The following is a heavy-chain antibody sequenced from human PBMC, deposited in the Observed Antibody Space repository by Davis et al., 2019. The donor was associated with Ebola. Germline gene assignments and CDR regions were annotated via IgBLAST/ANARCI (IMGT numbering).Heavy chain of an antibody. J-gene: IGHJ5*02. V-gene: IGHV4-34*01. CDR1: GGSFSGYY. CDR2: INHSGST. Sequence: SETLSLTCAVYGGSFSGYYWSWIRQPPGKGLEWIGEINHSGSTNYNPSLKSRVTISVDTSKHQFSLKLSSVTAADTAVYYCARGLLVLQLWFRFDPWGQGTLVTVSS. CDR3: ARGLLVLQLWFRFDP. D-gene: IGHD5-18*01.